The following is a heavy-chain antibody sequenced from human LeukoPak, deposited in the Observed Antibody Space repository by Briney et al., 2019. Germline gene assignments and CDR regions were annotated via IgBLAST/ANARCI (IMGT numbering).Heavy chain of an antibody. CDR2: VDHTGST. D-gene: IGHD3-16*01. J-gene: IGHJ3*02. V-gene: IGHV4-59*12. Sequence: SETLSLTCTVSDDSITMYYWTWIRQPPGKGLEWIGYVDHTGSTYYNPSLKSRVTISVDTSKNQFSLKLSSVTAADTAVYYCARSLGGSRIMITFGGVPWVGAFDIWGQGTMVTVSS. CDR1: DDSITMYY. CDR3: ARSLGGSRIMITFGGVPWVGAFDI.